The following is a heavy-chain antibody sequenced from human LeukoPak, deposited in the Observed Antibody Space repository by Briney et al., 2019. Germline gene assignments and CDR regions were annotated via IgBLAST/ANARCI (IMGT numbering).Heavy chain of an antibody. CDR3: VRDYYGPGNEFWDY. CDR2: ISESGSTT. D-gene: IGHD3-10*01. Sequence: GGSLRLSCAASGFTFSSHEMIWVRQAPGKGLEWVSFISESGSTTRYADSVRGRVTISRDNAENSLHLQMNSLRVEDTAVYYCVRDYYGPGNEFWDYWGQGTLVTVSS. V-gene: IGHV3-48*03. J-gene: IGHJ4*02. CDR1: GFTFSSHE.